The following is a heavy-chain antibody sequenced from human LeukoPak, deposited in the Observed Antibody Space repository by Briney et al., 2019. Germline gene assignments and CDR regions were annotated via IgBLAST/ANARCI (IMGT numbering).Heavy chain of an antibody. J-gene: IGHJ3*01. V-gene: IGHV3-23*01. CDR3: ASSIAALMGGNDAFDV. CDR2: ISGSGGST. D-gene: IGHD6-6*01. Sequence: GGSLRLSCAASGFTFSSYAMSWVRQAPGKGLERVSGISGSGGSTFYADSVKGRFTISRDNSKNTVSLQMNSLRAEDTAVYYCASSIAALMGGNDAFDVRGEGTMVTVSS. CDR1: GFTFSSYA.